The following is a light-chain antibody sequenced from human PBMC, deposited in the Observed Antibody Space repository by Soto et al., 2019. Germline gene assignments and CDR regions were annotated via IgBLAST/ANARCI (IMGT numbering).Light chain of an antibody. CDR1: QSIRSNY. J-gene: IGKJ5*01. V-gene: IGKV3-20*01. CDR3: QQLNSYPIT. CDR2: GAF. Sequence: EIVLTQSPGTLSLSPGERATLSCRASQSIRSNYLAWYQQKPGQAPRFLIYGAFSRATGIPDRFSGSGSGTEFTLTISSLQPEDFATYYCQQLNSYPITFGQGTRLEIK.